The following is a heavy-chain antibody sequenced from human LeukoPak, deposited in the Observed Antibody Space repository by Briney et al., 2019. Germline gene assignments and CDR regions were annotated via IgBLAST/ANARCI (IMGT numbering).Heavy chain of an antibody. Sequence: GGSLRLSCAASRFTFSCYAMSWVRQAPGKGLEWVSAIRGSGCSTYYADSVKGRFTISRHNSKNTLYLQMNSLRAEDTAVYYCARLTTVWFGEGDVFDIWGQGTMVTVSS. J-gene: IGHJ3*02. D-gene: IGHD3-10*01. CDR1: RFTFSCYA. CDR3: ARLTTVWFGEGDVFDI. V-gene: IGHV3-23*01. CDR2: IRGSGCST.